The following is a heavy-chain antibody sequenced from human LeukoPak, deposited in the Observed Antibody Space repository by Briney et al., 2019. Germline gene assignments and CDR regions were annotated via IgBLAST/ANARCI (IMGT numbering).Heavy chain of an antibody. CDR3: AKDLSPFGSSGYSGFFQH. Sequence: GGSLRLSCAASGFTFSSYSMNWVRQAPGKGLDWVSSISSRSSYIYYADSVKGRSTISRDNSKNTVYLQMNSLRAEDTAVYFCAKDLSPFGSSGYSGFFQHWGQAPWSPSPQ. CDR2: ISSRSSYI. CDR1: GFTFSSYS. J-gene: IGHJ1*01. D-gene: IGHD3-22*01. V-gene: IGHV3-21*04.